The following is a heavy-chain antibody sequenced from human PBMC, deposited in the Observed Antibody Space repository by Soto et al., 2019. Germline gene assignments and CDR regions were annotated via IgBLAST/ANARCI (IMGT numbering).Heavy chain of an antibody. CDR2: ISYDGSNK. D-gene: IGHD6-19*01. CDR3: VREEFTGYSSGWYFDY. V-gene: IGHV3-30-3*01. J-gene: IGHJ4*02. CDR1: GFTFSSYA. Sequence: GGSLRLSCAASGFTFSSYAMHWVRQAPGKGLEWVAVISYDGSNKYYADSVKGRFTISRDNSKNTLYLQMNSLRAEDTAVYYCVREEFTGYSSGWYFDYWGQGTLVTVSS.